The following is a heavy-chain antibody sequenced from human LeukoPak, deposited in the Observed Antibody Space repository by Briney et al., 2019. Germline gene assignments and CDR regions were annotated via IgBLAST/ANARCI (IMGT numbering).Heavy chain of an antibody. CDR3: TKESRLEGHTVAFDY. J-gene: IGHJ4*02. V-gene: IGHV3-23*01. D-gene: IGHD4-23*01. CDR2: ISGDGGGT. CDR1: GFTFSSYP. Sequence: GGSRRLSCAASGFTFSSYPMSWVRQAPGKGVEGISAISGDGGGTYYAASVQGRSTVSRDNSKNTLYLQMNSLRAEDTAVYYCTKESRLEGHTVAFDYWGQGSLVTVSS.